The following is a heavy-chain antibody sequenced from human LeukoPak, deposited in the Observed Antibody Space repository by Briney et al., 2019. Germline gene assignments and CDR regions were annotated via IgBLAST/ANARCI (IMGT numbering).Heavy chain of an antibody. Sequence: SETLSLTCTVSGGSISSYYWSWIRQPPGKGLEWIGYIYYSGSANYNPSLKSRVTISVDTSKSQFSLKLSSVTAADTAVYYCAREEGAAGPSYYYYMDVWGKGTTVTVSS. CDR3: AREEGAAGPSYYYYMDV. CDR1: GGSISSYY. CDR2: IYYSGSA. V-gene: IGHV4-59*01. D-gene: IGHD6-13*01. J-gene: IGHJ6*03.